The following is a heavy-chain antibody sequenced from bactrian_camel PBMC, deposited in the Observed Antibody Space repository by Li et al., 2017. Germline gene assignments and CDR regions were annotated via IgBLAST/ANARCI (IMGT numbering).Heavy chain of an antibody. V-gene: IGHV3-3*01. J-gene: IGHJ4*01. CDR2: IDTSDDMSAYGT. D-gene: IGHD3*01. CDR1: GYSFSSFC. Sequence: HVQLVESGGGSVQAGGSLRLSCAAASGYSFSSFCMGWFRQAPGKEREGVAHIDTSDDMSAYGTIYSDSVKGRFTISQDNAKNTVYLQMNSLQSEDTAVYYCAADQRPCGWRSLLASEYDYWGQGTQVTVS. CDR3: AADQRPCGWRSLLASEYDY.